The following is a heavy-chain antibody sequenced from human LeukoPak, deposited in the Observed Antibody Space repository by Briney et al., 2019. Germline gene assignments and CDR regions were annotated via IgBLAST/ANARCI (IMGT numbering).Heavy chain of an antibody. J-gene: IGHJ4*02. V-gene: IGHV3-30-3*01. D-gene: IGHD3-22*01. CDR1: GFTFSSYA. Sequence: GGSLRLSCAASGFTFSSYAMPWVRQAPGKGLEGVAVISYDGSNKYYADSVKGRFTISRDNSKNTLYLQMNSLRAEDTAVYYCARDPLYYYDSSGYSPPYWGQGTLVTVSS. CDR2: ISYDGSNK. CDR3: ARDPLYYYDSSGYSPPY.